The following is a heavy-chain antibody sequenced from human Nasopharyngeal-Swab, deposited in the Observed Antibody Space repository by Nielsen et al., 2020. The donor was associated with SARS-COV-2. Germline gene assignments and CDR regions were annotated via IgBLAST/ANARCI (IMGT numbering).Heavy chain of an antibody. Sequence: GGSLRLSCAASGFTFSDHARHWVRQAPGKGLEWVAVISYDETDQYYSGSVKGRFTISRDSSKKVVYLQMNSLRPEDTGLYYCAKEMFKYGSGVSSDGFDVWGQGTRVTVSS. CDR2: ISYDETDQ. J-gene: IGHJ3*01. CDR3: AKEMFKYGSGVSSDGFDV. V-gene: IGHV3-30*18. D-gene: IGHD3-10*01. CDR1: GFTFSDHA.